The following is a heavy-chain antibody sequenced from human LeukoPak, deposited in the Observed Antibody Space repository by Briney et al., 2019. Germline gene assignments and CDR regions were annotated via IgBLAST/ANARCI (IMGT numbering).Heavy chain of an antibody. D-gene: IGHD3-10*01. Sequence: PGGSLRLSCAASGFTFSNYWMTWVRQAPGKGLEWVANIKQDGSEKYYVDSVTGRFTISRDNTKNSLYLQMNSLRAEDTSVYYCARDSGAFDIWGQGTMVTVSS. J-gene: IGHJ3*02. CDR2: IKQDGSEK. CDR1: GFTFSNYW. CDR3: ARDSGAFDI. V-gene: IGHV3-7*01.